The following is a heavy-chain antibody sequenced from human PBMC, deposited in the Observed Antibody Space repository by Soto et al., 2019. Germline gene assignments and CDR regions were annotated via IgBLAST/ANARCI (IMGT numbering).Heavy chain of an antibody. V-gene: IGHV4-59*01. CDR3: AKEIYDSSGYYDTSAAFDI. CDR2: IYYSGST. CDR1: GGSISSYY. D-gene: IGHD3-22*01. J-gene: IGHJ3*02. Sequence: PSETLSLTCTVSGGSISSYYWSWIRQPPGKGLEWIGYIYYSGSTNYNPSLKSRVTISVDTSKNQFSLKLSSVTAADTAVYYCAKEIYDSSGYYDTSAAFDIWGQGTMVTVSS.